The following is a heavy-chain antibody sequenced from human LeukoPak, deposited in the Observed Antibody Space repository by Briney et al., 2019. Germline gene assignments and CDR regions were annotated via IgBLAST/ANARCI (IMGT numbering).Heavy chain of an antibody. CDR1: GGSFSGYY. D-gene: IGHD3-9*01. J-gene: IGHJ3*02. CDR3: ARAPWLRPFDI. CDR2: INHSGST. Sequence: SETLSFTCAVYGGSFSGYYWSWIRQPPGKGLEWIGEINHSGSTNYNPSLKSRVTISVDTSKNQFSLKLSSVTAADTAVYYCARAPWLRPFDIWGQGTMVTVSS. V-gene: IGHV4-34*01.